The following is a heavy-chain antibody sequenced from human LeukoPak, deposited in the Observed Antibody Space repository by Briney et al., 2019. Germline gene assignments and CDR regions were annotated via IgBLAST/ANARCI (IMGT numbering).Heavy chain of an antibody. CDR3: ARDGPVSVIDI. V-gene: IGHV3-30-3*01. J-gene: IGHJ3*02. CDR2: ISYDGSNK. Sequence: PGGSLRLSCAASGFTFSSYAIHWVRQAPGKGLEWVAVISYDGSNKYYANSVKGRFTISRDNSKNTLYLQMNSLRGEDTAVYYCARDGPVSVIDIWGQGTMVTVSS. CDR1: GFTFSSYA. D-gene: IGHD3-16*02.